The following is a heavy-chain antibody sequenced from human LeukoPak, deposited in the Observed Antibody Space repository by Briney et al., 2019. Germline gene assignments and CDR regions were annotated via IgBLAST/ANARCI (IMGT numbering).Heavy chain of an antibody. CDR2: FDPEDGET. Sequence: ASVKVSCKASGYTFTSYGISWVRQAPGKGLEWMGGFDPEDGETIYAQKFQGRVTMTEDTSTDTAYMELSSLRSEDTAVYYCATHLTTVAYLSINFDYWGQGTLVTVSS. CDR1: GYTFTSYG. J-gene: IGHJ4*02. D-gene: IGHD4-11*01. V-gene: IGHV1-24*01. CDR3: ATHLTTVAYLSINFDY.